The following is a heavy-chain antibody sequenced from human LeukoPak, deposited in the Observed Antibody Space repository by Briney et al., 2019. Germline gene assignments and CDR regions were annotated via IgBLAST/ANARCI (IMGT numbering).Heavy chain of an antibody. J-gene: IGHJ3*02. CDR2: ISAYNGNT. D-gene: IGHD2-2*01. Sequence: ASVKVSCKASGYTFTSYGISWVRQAPGQGLEWMGWISAYNGNTNYAQKVQGRVTMTTDTSTSTAYMELRSLRSDDTAVYYCARDVRPGVVVPAAHDAFDIWGQGTMVTVSS. CDR3: ARDVRPGVVVPAAHDAFDI. V-gene: IGHV1-18*01. CDR1: GYTFTSYG.